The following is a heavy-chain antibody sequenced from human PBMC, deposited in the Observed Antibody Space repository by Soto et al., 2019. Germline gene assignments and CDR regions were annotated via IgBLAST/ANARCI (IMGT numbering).Heavy chain of an antibody. V-gene: IGHV4-59*01. CDR3: ARDLGYYDFWSGYSHNWFDP. J-gene: IGHJ5*02. CDR1: GGSISSYY. CDR2: IYYSGST. Sequence: SETLSLTCTVSGGSISSYYWSWIRQPPGKGLEWIGYIYYSGSTNYNPSLKSRVTISVDTSKNQFSLKLSSVTAADTAVYYCARDLGYYDFWSGYSHNWFDPWGQGTLVTVS. D-gene: IGHD3-3*01.